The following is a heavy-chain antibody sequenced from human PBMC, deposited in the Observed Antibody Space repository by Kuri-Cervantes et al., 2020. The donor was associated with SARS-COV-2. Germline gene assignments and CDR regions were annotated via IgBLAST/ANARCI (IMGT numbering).Heavy chain of an antibody. V-gene: IGHV3-13*04. CDR2: IGTAGDT. Sequence: LSLTCAASGFTFSSYEMNWVRQATGKGLEWVSAIGTAGDTYYPGSVKGRFTISRENAKNSLYLQMNSLRAGDTAVYYCARGDVQSGVDAFDIWGQGTMVTVSS. CDR3: ARGDVQSGVDAFDI. D-gene: IGHD1-1*01. J-gene: IGHJ3*02. CDR1: GFTFSSYE.